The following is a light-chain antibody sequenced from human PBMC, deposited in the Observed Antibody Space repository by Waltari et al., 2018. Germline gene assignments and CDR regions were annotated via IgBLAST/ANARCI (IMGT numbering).Light chain of an antibody. CDR1: SSNIGINY. J-gene: IGLJ2*01. V-gene: IGLV1-47*01. CDR2: RNN. CDR3: ASWDDSLRGVL. Sequence: QSVLTQPPSASETPGQRVTISCSGSSSNIGINYVYWYQQFPGTAPKLLIYRNNQRPSGVPDRVSGSKSGTSASLAISGLRSEDEADYYCASWDDSLRGVLFGGGTKLTVL.